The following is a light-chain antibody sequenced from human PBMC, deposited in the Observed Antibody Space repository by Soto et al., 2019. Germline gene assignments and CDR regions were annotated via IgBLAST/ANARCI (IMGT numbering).Light chain of an antibody. CDR2: DAS. Sequence: IQTTQSPSSLSATVGDRVTITFQASQDISNYLNWYQQKPGKAPKLLIYDASNLETGVPSRFSGSGSGTDFTFTISSLQPEDIATYYCQQYDNLPLTFGGGTKVDIK. V-gene: IGKV1-33*01. CDR1: QDISNY. J-gene: IGKJ4*01. CDR3: QQYDNLPLT.